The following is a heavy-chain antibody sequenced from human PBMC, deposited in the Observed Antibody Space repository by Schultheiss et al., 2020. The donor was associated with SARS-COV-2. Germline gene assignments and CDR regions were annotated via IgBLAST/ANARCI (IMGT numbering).Heavy chain of an antibody. CDR2: MYSGGNK. Sequence: GGSLRLSCAASGFAVSGYFMSWVRQAPGKRLEWVSVMYSGGNKYYGDSVKDRFIISRDRSKNTLYLQMNSLRAEDTAVYYCARQYYYDSSAIDAFDIWGQGTMVTVSS. CDR3: ARQYYYDSSAIDAFDI. D-gene: IGHD3-22*01. V-gene: IGHV3-53*01. CDR1: GFAVSGYF. J-gene: IGHJ3*02.